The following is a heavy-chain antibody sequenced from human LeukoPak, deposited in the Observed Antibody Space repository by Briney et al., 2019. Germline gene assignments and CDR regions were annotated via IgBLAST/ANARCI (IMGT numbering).Heavy chain of an antibody. D-gene: IGHD5-18*01. Sequence: PGGSLRLSCAASGFTFSDYYMSWIRQAPGKGLEWVSYISSSGSTIYYADSVKGRFTISRDNAKNSLYLQMNSLRAEDTAVYYCAKDDRIQTRRYSYNYWGQGTLVTVSS. CDR2: ISSSGSTI. J-gene: IGHJ4*02. CDR1: GFTFSDYY. CDR3: AKDDRIQTRRYSYNY. V-gene: IGHV3-11*04.